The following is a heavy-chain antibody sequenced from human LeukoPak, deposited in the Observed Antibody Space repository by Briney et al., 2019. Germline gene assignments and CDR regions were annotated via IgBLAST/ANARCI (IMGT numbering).Heavy chain of an antibody. J-gene: IGHJ6*03. V-gene: IGHV4-4*07. Sequence: PSETLSLTCTVSGGSISSYYWSWIRQPAGKGLEWIGRIYTSGSTNYNPFLKSRVTMSVDTSKNQFSLKLSSVTAADTAVYYCARRAGASSSPYYYYYYYMDVWGKGTTVTVSS. D-gene: IGHD6-6*01. CDR3: ARRAGASSSPYYYYYYYMDV. CDR1: GGSISSYY. CDR2: IYTSGST.